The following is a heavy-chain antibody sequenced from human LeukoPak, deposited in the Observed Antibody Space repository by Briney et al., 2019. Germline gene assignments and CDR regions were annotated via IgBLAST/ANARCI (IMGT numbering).Heavy chain of an antibody. Sequence: GGSLRLSCAASGFTFSDYYMSWIRQAPGKGLEWVSYISSSGSTIYYADSVKGRFTISRDNAKNSLYLQMNSLRAEDTAVYYCARGQLRFSEWLSPSVYNWFDPWGQGTLVTVSS. CDR3: ARGQLRFSEWLSPSVYNWFDP. CDR1: GFTFSDYY. D-gene: IGHD3-3*01. CDR2: ISSSGSTI. J-gene: IGHJ5*02. V-gene: IGHV3-11*04.